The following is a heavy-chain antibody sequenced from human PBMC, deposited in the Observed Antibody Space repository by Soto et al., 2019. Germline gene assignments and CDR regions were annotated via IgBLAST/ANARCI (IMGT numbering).Heavy chain of an antibody. CDR3: ATPSGSRGGYHWGCFDY. Sequence: EVQLLESGGGLVQPGGSLRLSCAASGFTFSSFAMSWVRQAPGKGLEWISTISSSGGSTYYADSVKGRFTISRDNSKNTLYLQGNSVRAEDTAVYYCATPSGSRGGYHWGCFDYWGQGTLVTVSS. V-gene: IGHV3-23*01. D-gene: IGHD7-27*01. CDR2: ISSSGGST. J-gene: IGHJ4*02. CDR1: GFTFSSFA.